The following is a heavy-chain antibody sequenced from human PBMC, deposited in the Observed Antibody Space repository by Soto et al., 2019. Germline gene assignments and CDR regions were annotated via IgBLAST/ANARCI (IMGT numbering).Heavy chain of an antibody. J-gene: IGHJ4*02. CDR2: LYHSGST. CDR1: GGSISSTSYY. V-gene: IGHV4-39*01. Sequence: QLQLQESGPGLVKPSETLSLTCTVSGGSISSTSYYWVWIRQPPGKGLEWIGSLYHSGSTYYNPSLKSRVTISVDTSDNQFSLRLSSVTAADTAVYYCARQVVDGAVAGSGSFDYWGQGTLVTVSS. CDR3: ARQVVDGAVAGSGSFDY. D-gene: IGHD3-10*01.